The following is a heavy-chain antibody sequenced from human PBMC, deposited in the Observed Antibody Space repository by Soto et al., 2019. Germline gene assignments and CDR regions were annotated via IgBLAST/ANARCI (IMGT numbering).Heavy chain of an antibody. CDR1: GFTFSSYW. CDR3: ARGRAAAGTSVGYMDV. Sequence: GGSLRLSCAASGFTFSSYWMSWVRQAPGKGLEWVANIKQDGSEKYYVDSVKGRFTISRDNAKNSLYLQMNSLSAEDTAVYHCARGRAAAGTSVGYMDVWGKGTTVTVSS. V-gene: IGHV3-7*05. CDR2: IKQDGSEK. D-gene: IGHD6-13*01. J-gene: IGHJ6*03.